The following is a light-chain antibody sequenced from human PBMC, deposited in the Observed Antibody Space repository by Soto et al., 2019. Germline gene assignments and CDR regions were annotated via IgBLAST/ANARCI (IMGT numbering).Light chain of an antibody. CDR2: AVS. CDR1: SSDIGSYDH. CDR3: ISYTDRQSYL. Sequence: QCLLTQPASVSGSRGQSITISCSGTSSDIGSYDHVAWYQQFPGKSPKLIIYAVSDRPSGVSDRFSGSKSGISASLTISGLQTEDEADYYCISYTDRQSYLFGTGTKVTVL. V-gene: IGLV2-14*03. J-gene: IGLJ1*01.